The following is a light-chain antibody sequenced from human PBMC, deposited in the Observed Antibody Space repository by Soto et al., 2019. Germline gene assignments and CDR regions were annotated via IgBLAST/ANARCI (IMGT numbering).Light chain of an antibody. CDR2: GAS. J-gene: IGKJ4*01. CDR3: QQYGSSPLT. V-gene: IGKV3-20*01. Sequence: EIVLTQSPGTLSLSPGERATLSCRASQSVSSSYLAWYQQKPGQAPRLLIYGASSRATGIPDRFSGSGSGTAFTLPSSRLEPEDFAVYYWQQYGSSPLTFGGGTKVEIK. CDR1: QSVSSSY.